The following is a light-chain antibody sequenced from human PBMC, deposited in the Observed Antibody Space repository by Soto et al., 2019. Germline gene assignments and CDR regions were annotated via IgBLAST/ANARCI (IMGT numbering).Light chain of an antibody. V-gene: IGKV4-1*01. CDR1: QSLLNSFYNKNY. CDR3: QHYYSPPLT. CDR2: WAS. Sequence: IVMTQSPESLAVSLGERATINCKSSQSLLNSFYNKNYLAWYQQKPGQPPQLLISWASTRDSGVPDRFSGSRSWTDFTLTITSLQAEDVAVYDCQHYYSPPLTFSGGTTVEIK. J-gene: IGKJ4*01.